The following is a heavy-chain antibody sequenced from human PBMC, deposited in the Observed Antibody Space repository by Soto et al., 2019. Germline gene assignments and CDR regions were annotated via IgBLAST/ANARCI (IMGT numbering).Heavy chain of an antibody. CDR3: ARGPPSYYDSSGYYKYFDY. D-gene: IGHD3-22*01. CDR1: GYTFTSYG. V-gene: IGHV1-18*01. CDR2: ISAYNGNT. Sequence: QVQLVQSGAEVKKPGASVKVSWRASGYTFTSYGISWVRQAPGQGLEWMGWISAYNGNTNYAQKLQGRVTMTTDTSTSTAYMELRSLRSDDTAVYYCARGPPSYYDSSGYYKYFDYWGQGTLVTVSS. J-gene: IGHJ4*02.